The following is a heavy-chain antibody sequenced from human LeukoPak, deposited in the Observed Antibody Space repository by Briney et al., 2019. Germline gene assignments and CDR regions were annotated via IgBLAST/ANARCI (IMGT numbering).Heavy chain of an antibody. CDR2: IYYSGST. CDR1: GGSISSSSYY. J-gene: IGHJ4*02. Sequence: PSETLSLTCTVSGGSISSSSYYWGWIRQPPGKGLEWIGSIYYSGSTYYNPSLKSRGTISVDTSKNQFSLKLSSVTAADTAVYYCARLDDSSGYSDYWGQGTLVAVSS. CDR3: ARLDDSSGYSDY. D-gene: IGHD3-22*01. V-gene: IGHV4-39*01.